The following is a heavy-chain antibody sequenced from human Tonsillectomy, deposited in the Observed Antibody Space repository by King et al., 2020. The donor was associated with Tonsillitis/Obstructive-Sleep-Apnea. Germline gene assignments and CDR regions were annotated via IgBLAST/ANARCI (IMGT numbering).Heavy chain of an antibody. CDR2: VTHTGTT. CDR3: ARGHREVFPDYHSYYYMDV. Sequence: VQLQQWGAGLLKPSETLSLTCAVYSGSFSGYYWSWVRQPPGKGLEWIGEVTHTGTTHYDPSLKSRVTISVDTSQNQFSLKLRPVTAADTALYYCARGHREVFPDYHSYYYMDVGGKGTTVT. V-gene: IGHV4-34*01. CDR1: SGSFSGYY. D-gene: IGHD1-14*01. J-gene: IGHJ6*03.